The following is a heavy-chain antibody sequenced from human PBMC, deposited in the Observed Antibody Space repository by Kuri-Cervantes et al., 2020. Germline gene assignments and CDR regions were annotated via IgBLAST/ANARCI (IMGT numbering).Heavy chain of an antibody. V-gene: IGHV1-2*02. CDR1: GYTFTSYY. D-gene: IGHD3-3*01. CDR3: ARDLRTIFGVVTLPSGWGDL. CDR2: INPNSGGT. J-gene: IGHJ2*01. Sequence: ASVKVSCKASGYTFTSYYMHWVRQAPGQGLEWMGWINPNSGGTNCAQKFQGRVTMTRDMSISTAYMELSRLRSDDTAVYYCARDLRTIFGVVTLPSGWGDLWGRGTLVTVSS.